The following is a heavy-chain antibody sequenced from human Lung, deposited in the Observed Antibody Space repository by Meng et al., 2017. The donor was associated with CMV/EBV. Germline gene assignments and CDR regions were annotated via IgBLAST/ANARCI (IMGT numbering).Heavy chain of an antibody. V-gene: IGHV3-21*01. D-gene: IGHD4-17*01. CDR2: ISISSGYK. CDR1: GFIFSSYS. Sequence: GESLKISCAASGFIFSSYSMNWVRQAPGKGLEWVSSISISSGYKNYADSVKGRFTISRDNAKNSLYLQMNSLRAEDTAVYYCARVPYGDDTYWGQGTLVTVSS. J-gene: IGHJ4*02. CDR3: ARVPYGDDTY.